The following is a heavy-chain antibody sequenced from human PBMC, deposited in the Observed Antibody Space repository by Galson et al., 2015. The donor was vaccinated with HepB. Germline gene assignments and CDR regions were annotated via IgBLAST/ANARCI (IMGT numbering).Heavy chain of an antibody. CDR2: IDPRDSYT. Sequence: QSGAEVKKXGESLXXSCKGSGXSXXSYWISWVRQMPGKGLEWMGRIDPRDSYTNYSPSFQGHVTISADKSISTAYLQWSSLKASDTAMYYCARHDGYCSSTSCYRDDAXXIWGQXTMVTVSS. J-gene: IGHJ3*02. CDR3: ARHDGYCSSTSCYRDDAXXI. D-gene: IGHD2-2*02. CDR1: GXSXXSYW. V-gene: IGHV5-10-1*01.